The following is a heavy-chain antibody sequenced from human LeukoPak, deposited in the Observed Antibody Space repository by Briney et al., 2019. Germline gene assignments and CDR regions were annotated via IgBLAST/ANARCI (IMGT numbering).Heavy chain of an antibody. V-gene: IGHV1-18*01. J-gene: IGHJ4*02. CDR3: TRVNHYYDSSGYYYEYYFDY. D-gene: IGHD3-22*01. CDR2: ISGYNGYI. CDR1: GYTFTTYG. Sequence: ASVKVSCKASGYTFTTYGLSWVRQAPGQGLESMGWISGYNGYINYAQKFQGRVTMTTDTSTSTAYMELRSLRADDTAMYYCTRVNHYYDSSGYYYEYYFDYWGQGTLVTVSS.